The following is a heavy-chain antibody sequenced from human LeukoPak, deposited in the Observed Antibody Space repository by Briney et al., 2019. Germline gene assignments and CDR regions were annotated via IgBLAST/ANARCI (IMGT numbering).Heavy chain of an antibody. CDR2: INHSGST. Sequence: SETLSLTCAVYGGSFSGYYWSWIRQPPGKGLEWIGEINHSGSTNYNPSLKSRVTISVDTSKNQFPLKLSSVTAADTAVYYCARGHYVLRFLEWSTPFDYWGQGTLVTVSS. J-gene: IGHJ4*02. CDR3: ARGHYVLRFLEWSTPFDY. V-gene: IGHV4-34*01. CDR1: GGSFSGYY. D-gene: IGHD3-3*01.